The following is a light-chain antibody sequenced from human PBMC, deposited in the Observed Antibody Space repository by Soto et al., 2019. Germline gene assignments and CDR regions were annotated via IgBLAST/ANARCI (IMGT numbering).Light chain of an antibody. CDR2: AAS. J-gene: IGKJ3*01. CDR3: QQLNSYLGA. Sequence: DIQLTQSPSFLSASVGDRATITCRSSQGLSSYVAWYQQKPGKAPKLLIYAASTLQSGVPSSFSGSGSGTEFTLTTSSLQPEDFATYYCQQLNSYLGAFVPGTKVHI. CDR1: QGLSSY. V-gene: IGKV1-9*01.